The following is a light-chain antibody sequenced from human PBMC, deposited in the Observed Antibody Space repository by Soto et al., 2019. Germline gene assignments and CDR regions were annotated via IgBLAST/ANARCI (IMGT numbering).Light chain of an antibody. CDR1: SSDIGSYNL. J-gene: IGLJ1*01. CDR2: EVS. V-gene: IGLV2-23*02. Sequence: LTQPASVSGSPGQSITISCSGTSSDIGSYNLVSWYQQHPGKAPKLMIYEVSKRPSGVSDRFSGSKSGNTASLTISGLQAEDETDYYCCSYAGTSTFVVFGTGTKVTVL. CDR3: CSYAGTSTFVV.